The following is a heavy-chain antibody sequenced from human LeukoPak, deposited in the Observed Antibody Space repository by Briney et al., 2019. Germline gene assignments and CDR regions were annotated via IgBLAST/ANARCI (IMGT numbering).Heavy chain of an antibody. J-gene: IGHJ4*02. CDR3: TRATTNYFDY. CDR1: GFTFSNYG. D-gene: IGHD1-26*01. Sequence: GGSLRLSCAASGFTFSNYGIHWVRQAPGKGLEWVAVVWSDAKNRYYADSVKGRFTLSRDNFKTMVYLQMSSLRAEDTAIYYCTRATTNYFDYWGQGTLVTVSS. V-gene: IGHV3-33*01. CDR2: VWSDAKNR.